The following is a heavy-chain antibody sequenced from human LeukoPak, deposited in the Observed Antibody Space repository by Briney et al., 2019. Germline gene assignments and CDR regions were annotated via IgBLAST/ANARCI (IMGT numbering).Heavy chain of an antibody. CDR1: GYTFTVYY. V-gene: IGHV1-2*02. CDR2: INPNSGGT. J-gene: IGHJ6*02. Sequence: GASVNVSCKASGYTFTVYYMHWVRQAPGQGLEWMGWINPNSGGTNYAQKFQGRVTMTRDTSISTAYMELSRLRSDDTAVYYCARKHVNYYYYGMDVWGQGTTVTVSS. CDR3: ARKHVNYYYYGMDV.